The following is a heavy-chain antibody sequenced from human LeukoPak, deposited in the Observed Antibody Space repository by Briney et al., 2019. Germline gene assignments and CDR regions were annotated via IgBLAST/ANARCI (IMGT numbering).Heavy chain of an antibody. J-gene: IGHJ6*04. CDR1: GFTFSSYA. V-gene: IGHV3-23*01. CDR2: ISGSGGST. CDR3: AKVGCSGGSCYYYYGMDV. D-gene: IGHD2-15*01. Sequence: PGGPLRLSCAAPGFTFSSYAMSWVRQAPGKGLEWVSAISGSGGSTYYADSVKGRFTISRDNSKNTLYLQMNSLRAEDTAVYYCAKVGCSGGSCYYYYGMDVWGKGTTVTVSS.